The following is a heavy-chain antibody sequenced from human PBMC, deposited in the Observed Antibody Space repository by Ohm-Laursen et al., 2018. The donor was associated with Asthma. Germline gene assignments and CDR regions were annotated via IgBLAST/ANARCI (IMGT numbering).Heavy chain of an antibody. CDR1: GGSISSYY. Sequence: GTLSLTCTVSGGSISSYYWGWIRQPPGKGLEWVGSIYSGANTYYNPSLKSRVTISVDTSKNHFSLKLNSVTAADTAVYYCARERASGVGVIGYWGQGTLVTVSS. CDR3: ARERASGVGVIGY. D-gene: IGHD3-16*02. J-gene: IGHJ4*02. V-gene: IGHV4-39*02. CDR2: IYSGANT.